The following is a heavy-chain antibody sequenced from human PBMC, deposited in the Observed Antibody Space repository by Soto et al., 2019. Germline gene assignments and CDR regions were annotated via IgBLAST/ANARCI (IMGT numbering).Heavy chain of an antibody. Sequence: ASVKVSCKASGYTFTSYDMHWGRQAPGQGLEWMGIINPSGGSTSYAKKFQGRVTMTRDTSTSTVYLELSSLRTEDTAGYYCARSLGAPPPFFDYWGQGTLVTVSS. CDR1: GYTFTSYD. V-gene: IGHV1-46*03. J-gene: IGHJ4*02. CDR2: INPSGGST. CDR3: ARSLGAPPPFFDY.